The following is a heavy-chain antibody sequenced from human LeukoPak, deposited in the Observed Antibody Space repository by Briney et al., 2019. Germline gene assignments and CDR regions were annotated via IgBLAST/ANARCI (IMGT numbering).Heavy chain of an antibody. J-gene: IGHJ6*03. Sequence: KPSETLSLTCTVSGGSISSSSYYWGWIRQPPGKGLEWIGSIYYSGSTYYNPSLKSRVTISVDTSKNQFSLKLSSVTAADTAVYYCARAGGIAAAELPSYMDDWGKGTTVTVSS. CDR1: GGSISSSSYY. V-gene: IGHV4-39*01. CDR2: IYYSGST. CDR3: ARAGGIAAAELPSYMDD. D-gene: IGHD6-13*01.